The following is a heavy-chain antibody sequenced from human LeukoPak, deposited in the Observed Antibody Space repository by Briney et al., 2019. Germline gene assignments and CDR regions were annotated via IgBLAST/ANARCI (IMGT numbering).Heavy chain of an antibody. CDR3: ATSGYSYGIDS. V-gene: IGHV3-74*01. Sequence: GGALRLSCAASGFTFSSDWMHCGRQAPGKGLVWVSRINRDGSSTSYADSVKGRFTISRDNAKNTLYLRMNRLKDADTDVYYCATSGYSYGIDSWGRGTLTTVSS. D-gene: IGHD5-18*01. J-gene: IGHJ5*01. CDR2: INRDGSST. CDR1: GFTFSSDW.